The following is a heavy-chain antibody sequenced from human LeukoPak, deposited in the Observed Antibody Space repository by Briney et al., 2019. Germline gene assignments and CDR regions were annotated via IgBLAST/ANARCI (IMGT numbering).Heavy chain of an antibody. V-gene: IGHV3-11*01. Sequence: GGSLRLSCAASGFTFSDSYMSWIRQAPGKGLECVSYISSDGTAMYYADSVKGRFTISRDNAKNSLYLQMNSLRAEDTAVYYCARELYSSSYWGQGTLVTVSS. CDR1: GFTFSDSY. J-gene: IGHJ4*02. CDR2: ISSDGTAM. D-gene: IGHD6-13*01. CDR3: ARELYSSSY.